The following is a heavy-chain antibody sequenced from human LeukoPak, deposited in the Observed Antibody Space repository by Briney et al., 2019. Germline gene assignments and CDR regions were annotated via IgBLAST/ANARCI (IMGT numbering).Heavy chain of an antibody. CDR1: GGTFSSYA. CDR3: ARASEQYYYLDL. V-gene: IGHV1-69*13. J-gene: IGHJ6*03. Sequence: SVKVSCKASGGTFSSYAISWVRQAPGQGLEWMGGIIPIFGTANYAQKFQGRVTITADESTNTAYMELSSLTSEDTAVYYCARASEQYYYLDLWGKGTTVTVSS. CDR2: IIPIFGTA. D-gene: IGHD6-19*01.